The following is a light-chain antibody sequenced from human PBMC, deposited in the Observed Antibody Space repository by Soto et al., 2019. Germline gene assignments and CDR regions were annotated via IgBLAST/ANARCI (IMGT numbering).Light chain of an antibody. V-gene: IGLV7-43*01. CDR3: LLYYAGAPA. J-gene: IGLJ3*02. Sequence: QAVVTQEPSLTVSPGGPVTLTGASSTEAVPSVYNPNWFQQKPGQAPRSLIYSTGNKHSWTPARFSGSLLGGKAALTLSGVQPEDEAEYYCLLYYAGAPAFGGGTKLTVL. CDR1: TEAVPSVYN. CDR2: STG.